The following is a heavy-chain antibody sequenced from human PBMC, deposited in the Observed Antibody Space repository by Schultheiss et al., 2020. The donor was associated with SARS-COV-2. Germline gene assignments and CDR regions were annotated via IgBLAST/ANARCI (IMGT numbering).Heavy chain of an antibody. J-gene: IGHJ4*02. CDR1: GFTFSSYG. CDR2: IWYDGSNK. Sequence: GGSLRLSCAASGFTFSSYGMHWVRQAPGKGLEWVAVIWYDGSNKYYADSVKGRFTISRDNAKNSLYLQMDSLRAEDTAIYYCAREVHMLDFWGQGTLVTVSS. CDR3: AREVHMLDF. V-gene: IGHV3-33*01.